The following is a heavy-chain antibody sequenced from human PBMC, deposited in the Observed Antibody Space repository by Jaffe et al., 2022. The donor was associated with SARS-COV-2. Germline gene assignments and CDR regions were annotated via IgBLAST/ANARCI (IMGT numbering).Heavy chain of an antibody. Sequence: EVQLLESGGGLVQPGGSLRLSCAASGFTFSSYAMSWVRQAPGKGLEWVSAISGSGGSTYYADSVKGRFTISRDNSKNTLYLQMNSLRAEDTAVYYCAKDRAARLSWYYYGMDVWGQGTTVTVSS. D-gene: IGHD6-6*01. CDR2: ISGSGGST. CDR1: GFTFSSYA. J-gene: IGHJ6*02. CDR3: AKDRAARLSWYYYGMDV. V-gene: IGHV3-23*01.